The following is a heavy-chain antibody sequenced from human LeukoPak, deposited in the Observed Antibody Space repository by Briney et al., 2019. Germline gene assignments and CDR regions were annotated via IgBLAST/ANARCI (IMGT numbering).Heavy chain of an antibody. Sequence: ASVKVSCKASGYTFTSYGISWVRQAPGQGLEWMGWISAYNGNTNYAQKLQGRVTMTTDTSTSTAYMEPRSLRSDDTAVYYCARDLVTEDTAMVVDYWGQGTLVAVSS. CDR2: ISAYNGNT. J-gene: IGHJ4*02. D-gene: IGHD5-18*01. CDR1: GYTFTSYG. CDR3: ARDLVTEDTAMVVDY. V-gene: IGHV1-18*01.